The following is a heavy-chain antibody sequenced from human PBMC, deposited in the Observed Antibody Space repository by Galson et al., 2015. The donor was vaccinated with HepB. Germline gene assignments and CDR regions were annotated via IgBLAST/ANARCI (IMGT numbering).Heavy chain of an antibody. J-gene: IGHJ3*02. V-gene: IGHV1-46*04. CDR3: ARDRYYDSSGYYSLRGAFDI. CDR2: INPSGGST. D-gene: IGHD3-22*01. Sequence: SVKVSCKASGYTFTSYYMHWVRQAPGQGLEWMGIINPSGGSTSYAQKLQGRVTMTRDTSTSTVYMELSSLRSEDTAVYYCARDRYYDSSGYYSLRGAFDIWGQGTMVTVSS. CDR1: GYTFTSYY.